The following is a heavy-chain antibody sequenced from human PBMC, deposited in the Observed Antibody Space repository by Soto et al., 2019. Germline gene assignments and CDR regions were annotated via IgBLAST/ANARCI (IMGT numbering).Heavy chain of an antibody. Sequence: SVKVSCKASGYTFTTYAISWLRQAPGQGLEWMGGIIPIFGTANYAQKFQGRVTITADESTTTSYMELSSLRSEDTAVYYCARMFSGDYTFFFAYWGQGTLVTVSS. CDR3: ARMFSGDYTFFFAY. D-gene: IGHD4-17*01. CDR1: GYTFTTYA. CDR2: IIPIFGTA. J-gene: IGHJ4*01. V-gene: IGHV1-69*13.